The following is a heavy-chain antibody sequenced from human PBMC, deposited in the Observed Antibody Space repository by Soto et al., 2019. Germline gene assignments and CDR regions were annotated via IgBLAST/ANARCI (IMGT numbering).Heavy chain of an antibody. CDR1: GVTFSSYG. CDR2: ISYDRTYK. V-gene: IGHV3-30*03. D-gene: IGHD6-13*01. CDR3: ATDRPTTRSWPDH. J-gene: IGHJ4*02. Sequence: QVQLVESGGGVVQPGRSLRLSCAASGVTFSSYGMHWVRQLPGRGLEWLAVISYDRTYKHYSDSVKGRFTISRDNSKNTMYLEMNSLRGEDTAMYYCATDRPTTRSWPDHWGQGTLVTVSS.